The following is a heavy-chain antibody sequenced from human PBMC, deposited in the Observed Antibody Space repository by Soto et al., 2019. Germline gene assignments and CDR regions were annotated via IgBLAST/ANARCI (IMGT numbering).Heavy chain of an antibody. Sequence: PGGSLRLSCAASGFTFSSYAMSWVRQAPGKGLEWVSAISGSGGSTYYADSVKGRFTISRDNSKDTLYLQMNSLRAEDTAVYYCAKVPSIVVVPAAPWYWGQGTLVTVSS. V-gene: IGHV3-23*01. D-gene: IGHD2-2*01. J-gene: IGHJ4*02. CDR3: AKVPSIVVVPAAPWY. CDR2: ISGSGGST. CDR1: GFTFSSYA.